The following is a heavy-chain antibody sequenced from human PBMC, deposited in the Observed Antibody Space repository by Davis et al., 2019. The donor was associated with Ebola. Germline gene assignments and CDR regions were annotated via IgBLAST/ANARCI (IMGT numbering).Heavy chain of an antibody. D-gene: IGHD3-22*01. V-gene: IGHV4-34*01. Sequence: SETLSLTCAVYGGSFSDYHWSWIRQSPGRGLEWIGDINHSGSTNYNPSLKSRVTISVDTSKNQVSLKLSSVTAADTAVYYCARVEDSGYSTWGQGTLVIVSS. J-gene: IGHJ5*02. CDR2: INHSGST. CDR1: GGSFSDYH. CDR3: ARVEDSGYST.